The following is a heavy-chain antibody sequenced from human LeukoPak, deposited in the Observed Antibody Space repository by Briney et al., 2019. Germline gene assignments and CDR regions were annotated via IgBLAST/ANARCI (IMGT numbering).Heavy chain of an antibody. CDR3: ARDGDSSGYYPEYFQH. J-gene: IGHJ1*01. CDR1: GGSISSGSYY. D-gene: IGHD3-22*01. Sequence: SQTLSLTCTVSGGSISSGSYYWSSIRQPAGKGLEWIGRIYTSGSTNYNPSLKSRATMSVDTSKNQFSMKLSAVTAADTAVYYCARDGDSSGYYPEYFQHWGQGTLVTVSS. V-gene: IGHV4-61*02. CDR2: IYTSGST.